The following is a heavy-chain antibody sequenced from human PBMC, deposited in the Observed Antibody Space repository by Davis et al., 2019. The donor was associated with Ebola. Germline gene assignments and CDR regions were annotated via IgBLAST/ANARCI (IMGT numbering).Heavy chain of an antibody. Sequence: AASVKVSCKASGYTFTNYYMHWVRQAPGQGLEWMGGIIPIFGTANYAQKFQGRVTVTRDTSTTTVYMDLSSLRSEDTALYYCTTPGGQDSGYDVFDIWGQGTMVTVSS. CDR3: TTPGGQDSGYDVFDI. CDR1: GYTFTNYY. V-gene: IGHV1-46*03. J-gene: IGHJ3*02. CDR2: IIPIFGTA. D-gene: IGHD5-12*01.